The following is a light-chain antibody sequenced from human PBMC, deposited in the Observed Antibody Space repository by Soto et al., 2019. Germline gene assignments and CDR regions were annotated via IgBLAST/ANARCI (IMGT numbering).Light chain of an antibody. V-gene: IGKV1-5*01. J-gene: IGKJ1*01. CDR1: QSISSW. CDR3: QQYYSYPVT. CDR2: DAS. Sequence: DIQMTQSPSTLSASFGDRVTITCRASQSISSWLAWYQQKPGKAPKLLIYDASSLESGVPSRFSGSGSGTEFTLTISSLQTDDFATYYCQQYYSYPVTFGQGTKVDIK.